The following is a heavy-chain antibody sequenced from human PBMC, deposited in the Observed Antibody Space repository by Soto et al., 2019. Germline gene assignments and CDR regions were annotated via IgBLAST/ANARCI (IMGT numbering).Heavy chain of an antibody. J-gene: IGHJ6*02. CDR2: IIPISGTA. D-gene: IGHD3-10*01. CDR1: GGTFSSYA. Sequence: GASVKVSCKASGGTFSSYAISWVRQAPGQGLKWMGGIIPISGTANYAQKFQGRVTITADESTSTAYMELSSLRTEDPAVYYCAGRESSYYYGMDVWGQGTTVTVSS. CDR3: AGRESSYYYGMDV. V-gene: IGHV1-69*13.